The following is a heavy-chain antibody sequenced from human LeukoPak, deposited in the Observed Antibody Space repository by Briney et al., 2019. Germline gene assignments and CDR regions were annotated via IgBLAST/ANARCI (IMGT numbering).Heavy chain of an antibody. D-gene: IGHD5-18*01. Sequence: PGRSLRLSCAASGFTFSSYGMHWVRQAPGKGLEWVAVISYDGSNKYYADSVKGRFTISRDNSKNTLYLQMNSLRAEDTAVYYCAKQGDPQLWLGYYYYYMDVWGKGTTVTVSS. CDR1: GFTFSSYG. V-gene: IGHV3-30*18. J-gene: IGHJ6*03. CDR3: AKQGDPQLWLGYYYYYMDV. CDR2: ISYDGSNK.